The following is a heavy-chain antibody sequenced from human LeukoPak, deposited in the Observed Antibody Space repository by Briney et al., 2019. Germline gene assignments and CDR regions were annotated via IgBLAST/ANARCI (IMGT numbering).Heavy chain of an antibody. CDR2: ISYDGSNK. Sequence: GRSLRLSCAASGFTFSSYGMHWVRQAPGKGLEWVAVISYDGSNKYYADSVKGRFTISGDNSKNTLYLQMNSLRAEDTAVYYCAKDLTPHHGGDYYGMDVWGKGTTVTVSS. CDR1: GFTFSSYG. J-gene: IGHJ6*04. V-gene: IGHV3-30*18. CDR3: AKDLTPHHGGDYYGMDV. D-gene: IGHD3-16*01.